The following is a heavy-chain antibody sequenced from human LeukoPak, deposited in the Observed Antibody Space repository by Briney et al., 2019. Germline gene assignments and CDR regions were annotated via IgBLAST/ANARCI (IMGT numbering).Heavy chain of an antibody. CDR3: AKEFSGYLTSFEY. V-gene: IGHV3-23*01. J-gene: IGHJ4*02. CDR2: VSASGGVT. CDR1: GFTFRNFA. D-gene: IGHD3-22*01. Sequence: PGGSLRLSCAASGFTFRNFAMRWVRQAPGKGLEWVSAVSASGGVTNYADSVKGRFTISRDNSKNRLYLQMNSLRAEDTAVYYCAKEFSGYLTSFEYWGQGTLVTVSS.